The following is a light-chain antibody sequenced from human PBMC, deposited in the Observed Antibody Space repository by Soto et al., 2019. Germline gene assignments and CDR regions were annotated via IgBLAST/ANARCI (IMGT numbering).Light chain of an antibody. CDR2: GAS. V-gene: IGKV3-15*01. J-gene: IGKJ1*01. CDR3: QQYNNWPWT. CDR1: QSVSSD. Sequence: EKVMTQSPATLSASPGERATLSCRASQSVSSDLAWYQQKPGQAPRLLIYGASTRATGIPARFSGSGSGTEFTLIISSLQSEDFAVYFCQQYNNWPWTFGQGTKVDIK.